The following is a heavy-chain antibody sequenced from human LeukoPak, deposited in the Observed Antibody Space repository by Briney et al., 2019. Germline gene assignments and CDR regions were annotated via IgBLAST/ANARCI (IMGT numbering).Heavy chain of an antibody. CDR3: ARDAVAGDY. D-gene: IGHD6-19*01. Sequence: ASVKVSCKASGYTFTTYGISWVRQAPGQGLEWMGWMNPNSGNTGYAQKFQGRVTITRNTSISTAYMELSSLRSEDTAVYYCARDAVAGDYWGQGTLVTVSS. J-gene: IGHJ4*02. V-gene: IGHV1-8*03. CDR1: GYTFTTYG. CDR2: MNPNSGNT.